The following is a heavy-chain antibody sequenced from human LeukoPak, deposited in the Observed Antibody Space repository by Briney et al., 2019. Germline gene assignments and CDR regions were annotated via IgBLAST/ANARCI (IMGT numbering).Heavy chain of an antibody. CDR1: GGSISSTTYY. J-gene: IGHJ4*02. D-gene: IGHD1-26*01. CDR2: IYYSGST. CDR3: ARRQDAWDFDY. Sequence: SETLSLTCTVSGGSISSTTYYWGWIRQPPGKGLEWVGTIYYSGSTYYNPSLKSRVTMSVDTSKNQFSLKLSSVTTADTAVYYCARRQDAWDFDYWGQGTLVTVSS. V-gene: IGHV4-39*07.